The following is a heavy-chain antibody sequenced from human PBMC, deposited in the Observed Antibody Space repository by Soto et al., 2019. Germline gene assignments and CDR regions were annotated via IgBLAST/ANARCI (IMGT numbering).Heavy chain of an antibody. CDR3: AREMITIFGVVIPYGMDV. J-gene: IGHJ6*02. CDR1: GCTFSSYA. Sequence: SVKVSCKASGCTFSSYAISCVRQAPGQVLEWMGGIIPIFGTANYAQKFQGRVTITADKSTSTAYMELSSLRSEDTAVYYCAREMITIFGVVIPYGMDVWGQGTTVTVSS. V-gene: IGHV1-69*06. D-gene: IGHD3-3*01. CDR2: IIPIFGTA.